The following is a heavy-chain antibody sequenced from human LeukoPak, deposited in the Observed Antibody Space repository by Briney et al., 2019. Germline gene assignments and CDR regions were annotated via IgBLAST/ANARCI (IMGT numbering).Heavy chain of an antibody. CDR1: GFTFSGYT. J-gene: IGHJ4*02. CDR3: ARRNYGIGFDF. Sequence: NPGGSLRLSCAASGFTFSGYTINWVRKAPGKGLEWVSSISTTSTHMYYADSVKGRFTISRDNAKNSLYLQMNSLRADDTAVYYCARRNYGIGFDFWGQGTLVTVSS. D-gene: IGHD3-9*01. CDR2: ISTTSTHM. V-gene: IGHV3-21*01.